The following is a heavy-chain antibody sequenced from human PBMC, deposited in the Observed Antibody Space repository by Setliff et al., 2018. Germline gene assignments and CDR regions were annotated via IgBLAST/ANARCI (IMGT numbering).Heavy chain of an antibody. CDR2: TIPILGTT. Sequence: SVKVSCKASGGTFSNYGVSWVRQAPGQGLEWMGGTIPILGTTDYSQKFQGRVTIITDESTNTAFMQLSSLRSEDTAVYYCVREGVDTRSSTDYRYYMDVWGKGTTVTVSS. CDR1: GGTFSNYG. CDR3: VREGVDTRSSTDYRYYMDV. V-gene: IGHV1-69*05. D-gene: IGHD5-18*01. J-gene: IGHJ6*03.